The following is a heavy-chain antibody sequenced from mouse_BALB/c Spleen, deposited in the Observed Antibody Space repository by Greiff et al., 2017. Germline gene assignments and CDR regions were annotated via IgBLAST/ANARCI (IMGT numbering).Heavy chain of an antibody. D-gene: IGHD2-4*01. V-gene: IGHV5-17*02. CDR2: ISSGSSTI. CDR3: ALYDYAFAY. Sequence: VQLKESGGGLVQPGGSRKLSCAASGFTFSSFGMHWVRQAPEKGLEWVAYISSGSSTIYYADTVKGRFTISRDNPKNTLFLQMTSLRSEDTAMYYCALYDYAFAYWGQGTLVTVSA. J-gene: IGHJ3*01. CDR1: GFTFSSFG.